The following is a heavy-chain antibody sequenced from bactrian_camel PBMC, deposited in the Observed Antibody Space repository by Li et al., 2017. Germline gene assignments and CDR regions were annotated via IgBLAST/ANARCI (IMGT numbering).Heavy chain of an antibody. CDR1: GGTYSRYC. Sequence: HVQLVESGGDSVQVGGSLRLSCTASGGTYSRYCMGWFRQTPGNEREGVAIVHTDGTTNYADSVKGRFNISQDAKNTVYLQMNSLKPEDTAMYYCATSDDCWYSGGPSQGTQVTVS. CDR2: VHTDGTT. V-gene: IGHV3S53*01. D-gene: IGHD2*01. J-gene: IGHJ4*01.